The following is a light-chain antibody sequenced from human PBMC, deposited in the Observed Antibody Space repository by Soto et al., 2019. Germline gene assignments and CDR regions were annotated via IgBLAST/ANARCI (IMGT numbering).Light chain of an antibody. Sequence: EIVMTQSPATLSVSPGERATLSCRASQSVSNNLAWYQQKPGQAPRLLIYHASTGATGIPARFSGSGSGTELTLTISSVQSEDFAVYYCQQYNEWRHTFGGGTKVEIK. CDR1: QSVSNN. CDR3: QQYNEWRHT. CDR2: HAS. V-gene: IGKV3-15*01. J-gene: IGKJ4*01.